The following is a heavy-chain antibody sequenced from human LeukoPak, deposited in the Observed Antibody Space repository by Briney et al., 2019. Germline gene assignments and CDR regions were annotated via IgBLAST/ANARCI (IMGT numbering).Heavy chain of an antibody. V-gene: IGHV1-2*06. Sequence: ASVKVSCKTSGYSFTAFYIHWVRQAPGQGLEWMGRIHPRRGDTNYAQKFQGRVTMTRDTSISTAYLDLSSLRPDDTAVYYCASYYDILTGYSSNWFDPWGQGTLVTVSS. D-gene: IGHD3-9*01. CDR1: GYSFTAFY. CDR2: IHPRRGDT. J-gene: IGHJ5*02. CDR3: ASYYDILTGYSSNWFDP.